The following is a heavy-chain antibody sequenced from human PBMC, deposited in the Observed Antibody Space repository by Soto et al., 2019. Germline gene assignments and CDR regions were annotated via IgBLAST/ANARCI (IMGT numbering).Heavy chain of an antibody. CDR2: IIPIFGTA. CDR3: ERHYSNYGPRYYYYYGMDV. D-gene: IGHD4-4*01. CDR1: GGTFSSYA. Sequence: QVQLVQSGAEVKKTGSSVKVSCKASGGTFSSYAISWVRQAPGQGLEWMGGIIPIFGTANYAQKFQGRVTITADESTSTAYMELSSLRSEDTAVYYCERHYSNYGPRYYYYYGMDVWGQGTTVTVSS. J-gene: IGHJ6*02. V-gene: IGHV1-69*01.